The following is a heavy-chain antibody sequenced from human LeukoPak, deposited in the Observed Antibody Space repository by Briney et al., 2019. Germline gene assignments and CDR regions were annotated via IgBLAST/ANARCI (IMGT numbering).Heavy chain of an antibody. Sequence: TGGSLRLSCAASGFTFSSYAMHWVRQAPGKGLEWVAVISYDGSNKYFADSVKGRFTISRDNSKNTLYLQMNTLRAEDTAVYSCARGALYTHYFDYWGQGTVVTVSS. D-gene: IGHD3-16*01. CDR3: ARGALYTHYFDY. CDR2: ISYDGSNK. J-gene: IGHJ4*02. CDR1: GFTFSSYA. V-gene: IGHV3-30-3*01.